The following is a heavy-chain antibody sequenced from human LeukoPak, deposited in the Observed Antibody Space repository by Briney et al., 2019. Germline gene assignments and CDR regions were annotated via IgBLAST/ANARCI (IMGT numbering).Heavy chain of an antibody. D-gene: IGHD6-19*01. CDR1: GFNLSSYS. CDR3: AGDRSWGSSGWSPPH. J-gene: IGHJ4*02. CDR2: IRSSSSYI. V-gene: IGHV3-21*01. Sequence: KTGGSLRLSCAASGFNLSSYSMIWVRQAPGKGLEWVSSIRSSSSYIYYADSVKGRFTISRDNAKNSLYLQMNSLRAEDTAVYYCAGDRSWGSSGWSPPHWGQGTLVIVSS.